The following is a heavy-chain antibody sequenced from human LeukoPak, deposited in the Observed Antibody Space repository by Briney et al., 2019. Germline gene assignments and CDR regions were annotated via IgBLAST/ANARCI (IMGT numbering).Heavy chain of an antibody. CDR2: IYYSGST. V-gene: IGHV4-59*01. CDR1: GGSISSYY. D-gene: IGHD5-18*01. J-gene: IGHJ4*02. Sequence: PSETLSLTCTVSGGSISSYYWSWIRQPPGKGLECIGYIYYSGSTNYNPSLKSRVTISVDTSKNQFSLKLSSVTAADTAVYYCARYSYGFREAYYFDYWGQGTLVTVSS. CDR3: ARYSYGFREAYYFDY.